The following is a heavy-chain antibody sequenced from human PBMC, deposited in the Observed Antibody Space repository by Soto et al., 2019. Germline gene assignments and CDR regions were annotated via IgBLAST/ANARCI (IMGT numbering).Heavy chain of an antibody. D-gene: IGHD6-13*01. CDR2: TYYRSKWYN. Sequence: SQTLSLTCAISGDSVSSNSAAWNWIRQSPSRGLEWLGRTYYRSKWYNDYAVSVKSRITINPDTSKNQYSLQLNSVTPEDTAVYYCARRYAAAGTNWFDPWGQGTLVTVSS. CDR3: ARRYAAAGTNWFDP. V-gene: IGHV6-1*01. CDR1: GDSVSSNSAA. J-gene: IGHJ5*02.